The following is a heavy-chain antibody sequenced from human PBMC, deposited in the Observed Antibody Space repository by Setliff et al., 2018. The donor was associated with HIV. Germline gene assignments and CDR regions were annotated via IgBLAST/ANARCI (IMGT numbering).Heavy chain of an antibody. V-gene: IGHV4-4*02. J-gene: IGHJ5*02. CDR3: ARDHVFGSRTGFDP. CDR2: VFHSGSA. CDR1: GGPLNSRNW. D-gene: IGHD3-10*01. Sequence: SETLSLTCAVSGGPLNSRNWWGWVRQPPGKGLEWIGEVFHSGSANSNASLRSRVMISVDTSKNQFSLKLSAVTAADTAVYYCARDHVFGSRTGFDPWGPGNLVTVSS.